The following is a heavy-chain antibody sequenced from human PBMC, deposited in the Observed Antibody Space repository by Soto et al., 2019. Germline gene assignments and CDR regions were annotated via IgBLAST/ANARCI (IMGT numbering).Heavy chain of an antibody. V-gene: IGHV3-23*01. J-gene: IGHJ6*03. Sequence: EVQLLESGGGLVQPGGSRRLSCAASGFTFSSYAMSWVRQAPGKGLEWVSGITGSGSSTYYADSVKGRFTISRDNSTSTLYLHISSLRAEDTAVYYCAKPGSGYDILTGYYDPYYYYMDVWGKGTTVTVSS. CDR3: AKPGSGYDILTGYYDPYYYYMDV. CDR1: GFTFSSYA. CDR2: ITGSGSST. D-gene: IGHD3-9*01.